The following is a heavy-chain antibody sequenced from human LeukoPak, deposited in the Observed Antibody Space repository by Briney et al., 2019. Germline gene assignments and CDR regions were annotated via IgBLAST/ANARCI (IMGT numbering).Heavy chain of an antibody. J-gene: IGHJ4*02. CDR2: IYSSGST. D-gene: IGHD7-27*01. CDR1: GGSISSYY. CDR3: ARESNWAYYFDY. V-gene: IGHV4-4*07. Sequence: SETLSLTCTVSGGSISSYYWSWIQQPAGKGLEWIGRIYSSGSTYHNPSLKSRVTMSVDTSKNQFSLKVSSVTAADTAVYYCARESNWAYYFDYWGQGSLVTVSS.